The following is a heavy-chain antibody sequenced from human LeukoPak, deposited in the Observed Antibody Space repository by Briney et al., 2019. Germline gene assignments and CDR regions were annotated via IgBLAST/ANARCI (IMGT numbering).Heavy chain of an antibody. D-gene: IGHD3/OR15-3a*01. CDR2: IYYSGST. CDR1: GGSISSSSYY. Sequence: PSETLSLTCTVSGGSISSSSYYWGWIRQPPGKGLEWIGSIYYSGSTYYNPSLKSRVTISVDTSKNQFSLKLSSVTAADTSVYYCARQTGSGLFILPGGQGTLVTVSS. V-gene: IGHV4-39*01. CDR3: ARQTGSGLFILP. J-gene: IGHJ4*02.